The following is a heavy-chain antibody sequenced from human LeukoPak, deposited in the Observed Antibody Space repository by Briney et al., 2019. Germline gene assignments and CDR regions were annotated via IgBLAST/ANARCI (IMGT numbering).Heavy chain of an antibody. CDR2: ISADGGTT. J-gene: IGHJ4*02. Sequence: PGGSLRLSCAASGFSFRGYGMRWVRQAPGKGLEYVSAISADGGTTYYADSVKDRFIISRDNAKNTLYLQMGSLRNEDMAVYYCARGRGGPPFDYWGQGTLVIVSS. CDR1: GFSFRGYG. V-gene: IGHV3-64*02. CDR3: ARGRGGPPFDY.